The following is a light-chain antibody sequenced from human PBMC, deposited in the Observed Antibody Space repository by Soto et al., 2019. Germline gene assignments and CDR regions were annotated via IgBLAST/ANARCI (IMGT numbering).Light chain of an antibody. CDR2: AAS. J-gene: IGKJ5*01. CDR3: QQSYRTPT. CDR1: QDIRDW. V-gene: IGKV1-12*01. Sequence: DIQMTQSPSSLSASVGDRVTITCRAIQDIRDWLAWYQHNPGKAPKLLIYAASYLQSGVPSRFSGSRSGTYFTLTISSLQPEDFATYYCQQSYRTPTFGQGTRLEIK.